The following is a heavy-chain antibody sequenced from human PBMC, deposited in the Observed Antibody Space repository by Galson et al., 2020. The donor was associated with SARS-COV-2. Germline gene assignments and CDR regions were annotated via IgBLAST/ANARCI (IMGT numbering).Heavy chain of an antibody. CDR1: GFRFSDFG. D-gene: IGHD1-26*01. V-gene: IGHV3-33*06. Sequence: GGSLRLSCSAFGFRFSDFGMHWVRRAPGKGLHWVAVIWFDGSHKYYADSVKGRFTISRDNSKNTLYLQMNSLRAEDTAVYYCAKDAVDLSYVGYFDEWGRGCLVSVSS. CDR3: AKDAVDLSYVGYFDE. CDR2: IWFDGSHK. J-gene: IGHJ4*02.